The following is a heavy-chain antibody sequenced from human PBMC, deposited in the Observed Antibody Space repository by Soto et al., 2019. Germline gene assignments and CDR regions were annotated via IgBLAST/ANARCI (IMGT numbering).Heavy chain of an antibody. CDR2: IVPIHDTT. CDR3: AADYDGLLS. V-gene: IGHV1-69*01. D-gene: IGHD3-3*01. Sequence: QVQLVQTGAEVKRPGSSVNVSCTASRGTFSNYAILWVRQAPGQGLEWMGGIVPIHDTTDYAQKFQGRVTITADEPSCTAYMELRSLRSEVTAVYYCAADYDGLLSWGQGTLVTVSS. J-gene: IGHJ5*02. CDR1: RGTFSNYA.